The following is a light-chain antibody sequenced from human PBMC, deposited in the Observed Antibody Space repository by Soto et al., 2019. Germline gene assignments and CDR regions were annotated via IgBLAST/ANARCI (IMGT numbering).Light chain of an antibody. Sequence: QSALTQPASVSGSPGQSITISCTGTSSDVGGYNYVSWYQQHPGKAPKLMIYEVSNRPSGVSNRFSGSKSGNTASLTISGLQAEDEADYYCSSYTSSSTYVFGTGNKHRP. J-gene: IGLJ1*01. CDR2: EVS. V-gene: IGLV2-14*01. CDR1: SSDVGGYNY. CDR3: SSYTSSSTYV.